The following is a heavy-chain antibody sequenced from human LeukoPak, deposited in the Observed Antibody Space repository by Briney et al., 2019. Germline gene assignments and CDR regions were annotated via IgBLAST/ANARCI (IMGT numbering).Heavy chain of an antibody. V-gene: IGHV4-59*01. CDR1: GGSISSYY. J-gene: IGHJ5*02. CDR2: IYYSGST. Sequence: PSETLSPTCTVSGGSISSYYWSWIRQPPGKGLEWIGYIYYSGSTNYNPSLKSRVTISVDTSKNQFSLKLSSVTAADTAVYYCARAEGKSSSSWYRGKNWFDPWGQGTLVTVSS. D-gene: IGHD6-13*01. CDR3: ARAEGKSSSSWYRGKNWFDP.